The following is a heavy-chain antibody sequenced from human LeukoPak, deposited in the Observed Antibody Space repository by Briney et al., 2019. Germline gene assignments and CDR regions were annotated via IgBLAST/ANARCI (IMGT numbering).Heavy chain of an antibody. J-gene: IGHJ6*02. CDR2: THNGGST. V-gene: IGHV4-59*11. Sequence: SETLSLSCTVSGGSISSHYWSWIRQAPGKGLEWIGYTHNGGSTNYNPSLKSRVTMSVDTSKNQFSLKLSSVTAADTAVYYCARVMRGGFYYYGMDVWGQGTTVTVSS. D-gene: IGHD3-16*01. CDR3: ARVMRGGFYYYGMDV. CDR1: GGSISSHY.